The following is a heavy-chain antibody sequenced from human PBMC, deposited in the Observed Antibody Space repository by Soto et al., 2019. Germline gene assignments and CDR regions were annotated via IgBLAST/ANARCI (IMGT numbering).Heavy chain of an antibody. CDR2: INAGNGNT. D-gene: IGHD6-6*01. CDR1: GYTFTSYA. J-gene: IGHJ4*02. V-gene: IGHV1-3*01. CDR3: ARSPAYSSSSDY. Sequence: QVQLVQSGAEVKKPGASVKVSWKASGYTFTSYAMHWVRQAPGQRLEWMGWINAGNGNTKYSQKFQGRVTITRDTSASTAYMELSSLRSEDTAVYYCARSPAYSSSSDYWGQGTLVTVSS.